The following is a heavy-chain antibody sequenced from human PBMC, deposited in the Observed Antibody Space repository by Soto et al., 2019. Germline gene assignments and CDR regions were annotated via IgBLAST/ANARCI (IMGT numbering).Heavy chain of an antibody. CDR1: GNTFPNYA. V-gene: IGHV1-3*01. CDR2: INGGNGNT. D-gene: IGHD6-13*01. J-gene: IGHJ4*02. Sequence: QVQLVQSGAELKKPGASVKVSCKSSGNTFPNYAIHWVRQAPGQRPEWMGWINGGNGNTYYSEKFQGRVTFTRDTXAXTXXMELRSLRSEDTAIYYCARDDYGYSSSWYIDYFNYWGQGALVTVSS. CDR3: ARDDYGYSSSWYIDYFNY.